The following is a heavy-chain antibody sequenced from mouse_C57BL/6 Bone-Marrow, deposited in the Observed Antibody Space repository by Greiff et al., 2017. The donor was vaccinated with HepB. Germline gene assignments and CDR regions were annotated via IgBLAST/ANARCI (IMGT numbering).Heavy chain of an antibody. J-gene: IGHJ3*01. Sequence: VKLMESGPGLVQPSQSLSITCTVSGFSLTSYGVHWVRQSPGKGLEWLGVIWRGGSTDYNAAFMSRLSITKDNSKSQVFFKMNSLQADDTAIYYCAKSNYGSSTWFAYWGQGTLVTVSA. D-gene: IGHD1-1*01. CDR2: IWRGGST. CDR3: AKSNYGSSTWFAY. CDR1: GFSLTSYG. V-gene: IGHV2-5*01.